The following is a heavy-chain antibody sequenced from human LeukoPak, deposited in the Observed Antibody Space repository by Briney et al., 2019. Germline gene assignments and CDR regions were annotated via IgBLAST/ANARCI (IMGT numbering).Heavy chain of an antibody. D-gene: IGHD5-24*01. V-gene: IGHV1-69*13. J-gene: IGHJ4*02. CDR2: IIPIFGTA. CDR1: GYSFVGYG. Sequence: ASVKVSCKASGYSFVGYGITWVRQAPGQGLEWMGGIIPIFGTANYAQKFQGRVTITADESTSTAYMELSSLRSEDTAVYYCARQWLQFGYYFDYWGQGTLVTVSS. CDR3: ARQWLQFGYYFDY.